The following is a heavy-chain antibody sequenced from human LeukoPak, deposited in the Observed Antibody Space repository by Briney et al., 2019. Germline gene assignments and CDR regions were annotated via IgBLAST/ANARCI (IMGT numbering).Heavy chain of an antibody. Sequence: GGSLRLSCAASGFTFSSYSMNWVRQAPGKGLEWVSSISSSSSYIHYADSVKGRFTISRDNAKNSLYLQMNSLRAEDTALYYCAKDIEKGELDYWGQGTLVTVSS. J-gene: IGHJ4*02. CDR1: GFTFSSYS. D-gene: IGHD3-16*01. CDR2: ISSSSSYI. V-gene: IGHV3-21*04. CDR3: AKDIEKGELDY.